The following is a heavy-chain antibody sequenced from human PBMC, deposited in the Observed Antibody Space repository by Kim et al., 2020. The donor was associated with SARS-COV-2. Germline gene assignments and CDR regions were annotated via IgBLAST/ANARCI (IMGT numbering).Heavy chain of an antibody. CDR2: ISPDGITV. CDR1: GFTFEDHA. D-gene: IGHD3-10*01. V-gene: IGHV3-43*02. J-gene: IGHJ4*01. Sequence: GGSLRLSCAVSGFTFEDHAMEWVRQTPGKGLEWVCLISPDGITVYYEESIEGRFTVSRDNNKKVVYLQMHNLRPEDTAKYYCAKGRGGSFIIDYWGRGALVTVSS. CDR3: AKGRGGSFIIDY.